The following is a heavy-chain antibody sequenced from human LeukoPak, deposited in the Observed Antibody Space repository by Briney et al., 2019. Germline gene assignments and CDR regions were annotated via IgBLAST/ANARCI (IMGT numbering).Heavy chain of an antibody. V-gene: IGHV3-13*04. Sequence: GGSLRLSCAASGFTFSDYAMHWVRQATGKGPEWVSAIGTTGNTYYPGSVKGRFTISRENAKNSLYLQMNSLRAGDTAVYYCARAGYSSTWYTFDYWGQGTLVTVSS. D-gene: IGHD6-13*01. CDR3: ARAGYSSTWYTFDY. J-gene: IGHJ4*02. CDR2: IGTTGNT. CDR1: GFTFSDYA.